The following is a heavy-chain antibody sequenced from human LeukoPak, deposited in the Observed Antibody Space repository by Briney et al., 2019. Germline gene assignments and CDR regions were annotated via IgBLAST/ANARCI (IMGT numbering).Heavy chain of an antibody. CDR2: IYYSGST. Sequence: SETLSLTCTVSGGSISSYYWSWIRQPPGKGLEWIGYIYYSGSTNYNPSLKSRVTISVDTSKNQSSLKLSSVTAADTAVYYCARGGGSYYDFDYWGQGTLVTVSS. CDR3: ARGGGSYYDFDY. V-gene: IGHV4-59*01. D-gene: IGHD1-26*01. J-gene: IGHJ4*02. CDR1: GGSISSYY.